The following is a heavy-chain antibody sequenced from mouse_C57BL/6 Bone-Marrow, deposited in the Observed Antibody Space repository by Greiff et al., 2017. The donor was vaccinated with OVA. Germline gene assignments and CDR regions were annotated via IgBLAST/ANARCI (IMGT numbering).Heavy chain of an antibody. Sequence: VQLQQPGAELVRPGTSVKLSCKASGYTFTSYWMHWVKQRPGQGLEWIGVIDPADSYTNYNQKFKGKATLTVDTSSSTAYMQLSSLTSEDSAVYDCARGEYDYDGKAHFADWGKGTLVTVSA. J-gene: IGHJ3*01. CDR1: GYTFTSYW. CDR2: IDPADSYT. D-gene: IGHD2-4*01. V-gene: IGHV1-59*01. CDR3: ARGEYDYDGKAHFAD.